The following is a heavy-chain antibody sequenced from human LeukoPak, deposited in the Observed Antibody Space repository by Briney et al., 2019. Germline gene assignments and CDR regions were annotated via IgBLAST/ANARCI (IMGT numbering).Heavy chain of an antibody. D-gene: IGHD3-10*01. V-gene: IGHV3-21*06. CDR2: ITSSGNYI. J-gene: IGHJ6*03. CDR1: GFTFSSYS. Sequence: GGSLRLSCAASGFTFSSYSMNWVRQAPGKGLEWVSSITSSGNYIYYAASVKGRFTISRDNAKNSLYLQMNSLRAEDTAVYYCARDAWFGELLAPYYMDVWGKGTTVTISS. CDR3: ARDAWFGELLAPYYMDV.